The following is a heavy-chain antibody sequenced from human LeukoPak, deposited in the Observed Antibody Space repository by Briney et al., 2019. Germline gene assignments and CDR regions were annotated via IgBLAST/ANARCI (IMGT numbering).Heavy chain of an antibody. J-gene: IGHJ4*02. CDR1: GASMSSYY. V-gene: IGHV4-59*01. D-gene: IGHD4-17*01. CDR3: ARGSYGDYEY. CDR2: IYYSGST. Sequence: SETPSLTCTVSGASMSSYYWTWIRQPPGKGLEWIGYIYYSGSTNYNPSLQSRVTISVDTSKNQFSLKLSSVTAADTAVYYCARGSYGDYEYWGQGTLVTVSS.